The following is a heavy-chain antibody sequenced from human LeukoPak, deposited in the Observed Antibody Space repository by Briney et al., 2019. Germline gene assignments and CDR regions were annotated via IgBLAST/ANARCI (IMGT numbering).Heavy chain of an antibody. CDR2: ISGSGGST. CDR1: GFTFSSYA. J-gene: IGHJ4*02. V-gene: IGHV3-23*01. D-gene: IGHD6-13*01. Sequence: GGSLRLSCAASGFTFSSYAMSWVRQAPGKGLEWVSAISGSGGSTYYADSVKGRFTISRDNSKNTLYLQMNSLRAEDTGVYYCASLAAIAAAGTGLFDYWGQGTLVTVSS. CDR3: ASLAAIAAAGTGLFDY.